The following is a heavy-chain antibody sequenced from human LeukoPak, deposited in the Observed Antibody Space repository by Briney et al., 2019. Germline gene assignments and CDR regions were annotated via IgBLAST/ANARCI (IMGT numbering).Heavy chain of an antibody. CDR3: ARRRDYMDV. CDR1: GGSFSGYY. CDR2: INHSGST. V-gene: IGHV4-34*01. Sequence: KSSETLSLTCAVYGGSFSGYYWSWIRQPPGKGLEWIGEINHSGSTNYNPSLKSRVTISVDTSKNQFSLKLSSVTAADTAVYYCARRRDYMDVWGKGTTVTVSS. J-gene: IGHJ6*03.